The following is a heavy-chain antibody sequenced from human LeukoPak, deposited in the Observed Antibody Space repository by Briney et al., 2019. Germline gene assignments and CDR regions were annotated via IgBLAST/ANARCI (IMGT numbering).Heavy chain of an antibody. V-gene: IGHV1-2*02. CDR1: GYTFTAYY. CDR2: INPNSGGT. CDR3: ARGPESGAFDI. D-gene: IGHD3-10*01. J-gene: IGHJ3*02. Sequence: ASVKVSCKASGYTFTAYYMHWMRQAPGQGLEWMGCINPNSGGTNYAQEFQGRITLTRDTSISTAYMELSRLRSDDTAVYYCARGPESGAFDIWGQGTMVTVSS.